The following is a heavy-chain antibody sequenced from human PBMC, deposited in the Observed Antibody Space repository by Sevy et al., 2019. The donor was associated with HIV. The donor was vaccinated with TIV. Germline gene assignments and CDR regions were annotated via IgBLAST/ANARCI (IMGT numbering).Heavy chain of an antibody. D-gene: IGHD5-18*01. CDR3: IRGSLLGYTAMVPDY. Sequence: GGSLRLSCTTSGFTLGDYAMNWVRQAPGKGLEWVGFMRSKPFAGTTEYAASVKGRLTISTDDSEASAHLQMNSLRTEDTGVYYGIRGSLLGYTAMVPDYWGQGTLVTVSS. V-gene: IGHV3-49*04. J-gene: IGHJ4*02. CDR1: GFTLGDYA. CDR2: MRSKPFAGTT.